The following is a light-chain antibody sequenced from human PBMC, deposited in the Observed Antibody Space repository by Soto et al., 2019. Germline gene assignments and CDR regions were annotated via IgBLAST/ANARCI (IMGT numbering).Light chain of an antibody. CDR1: SNDVGGYNY. Sequence: QSALTQPRSVSGSPGQSVTISCTGTSNDVGGYNYVSWYQQPPGKAPKLMIYDVNKRPSGVPDRFSGSKSGNTASLPISGLQAEDEADYYCCSYAGSYSWVFVGGTKLTVL. J-gene: IGLJ3*02. CDR2: DVN. V-gene: IGLV2-11*01. CDR3: CSYAGSYSWV.